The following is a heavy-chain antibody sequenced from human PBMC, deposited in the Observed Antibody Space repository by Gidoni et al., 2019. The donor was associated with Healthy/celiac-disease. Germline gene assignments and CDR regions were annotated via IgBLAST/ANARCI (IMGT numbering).Heavy chain of an antibody. CDR3: AMGIAAGSLYV. J-gene: IGHJ6*04. D-gene: IGHD6-13*01. Sequence: EVQLVESGGGLVQPGGSLRLSCAASGFHFSSNRLNWVRQAPGKGLEWVSYIRRSSSTIYYADSVKGRFTISRDNAKNSLYLQMNSLRAEDTAVYYCAMGIAAGSLYVWGKGTTVTVSS. CDR1: GFHFSSNR. V-gene: IGHV3-48*01. CDR2: IRRSSSTI.